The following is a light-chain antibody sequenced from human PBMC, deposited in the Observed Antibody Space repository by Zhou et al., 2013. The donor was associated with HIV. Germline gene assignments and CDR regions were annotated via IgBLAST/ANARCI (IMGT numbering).Light chain of an antibody. CDR2: AAS. J-gene: IGKJ5*01. CDR1: RRISSY. Sequence: DIQMTQSPSSLSASVGDRVTITCRASRRISSYLNWYQQKPGKAPKLLIYAASRLQSGVPSRFSGSGSGTDFTLTISSLQPEDSASYYCQQANSFLTITFGQGTRVEIK. V-gene: IGKV1-39*01. CDR3: QQANSFLTIT.